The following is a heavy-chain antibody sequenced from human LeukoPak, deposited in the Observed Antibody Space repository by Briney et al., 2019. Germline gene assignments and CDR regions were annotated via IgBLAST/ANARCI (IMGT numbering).Heavy chain of an antibody. CDR2: IYHSGST. D-gene: IGHD3-22*01. CDR3: AGVEAVVVTENAFDI. J-gene: IGHJ3*02. Sequence: PSETLSLTCAVSSGSISSGGYSWSWIRQPPGKGLEWIGYIYHSGSTYYNPSLKSRVTISVDTSKNQFSLKLSSVTAADTAVYYCAGVEAVVVTENAFDIWGQGTMVTVSS. V-gene: IGHV4-30-2*01. CDR1: SGSISSGGYS.